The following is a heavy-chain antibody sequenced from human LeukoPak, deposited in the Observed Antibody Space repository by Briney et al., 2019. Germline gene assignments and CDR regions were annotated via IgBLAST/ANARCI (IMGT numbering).Heavy chain of an antibody. V-gene: IGHV4-4*02. J-gene: IGHJ4*02. CDR2: IYHSGST. CDR1: GGSISSSNW. Sequence: SETLSLTCAVSGGSISSSNWWSWVRQPPGKGLEWIGEIYHSGSTNYNPSLKSRVTISVDKSKNQFSLKLSSVTAADTAVYYCARVPQLAPVTYLYYFDYWGQGTLVTVSS. D-gene: IGHD6-13*01. CDR3: ARVPQLAPVTYLYYFDY.